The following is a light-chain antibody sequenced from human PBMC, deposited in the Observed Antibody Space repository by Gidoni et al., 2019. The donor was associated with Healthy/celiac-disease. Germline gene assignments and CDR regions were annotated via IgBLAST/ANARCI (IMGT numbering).Light chain of an antibody. Sequence: EIVLTQSPGTLSLSPGERATLSCRASQSVSSTYLAWYQQKPGQAPRLLIYDASSRATGIPARFSGSGSGTDFTLTISRLESEDFAVYYCQQYGTSPGTFGQGTKVEIK. V-gene: IGKV3-20*01. CDR2: DAS. CDR3: QQYGTSPGT. CDR1: QSVSSTY. J-gene: IGKJ1*01.